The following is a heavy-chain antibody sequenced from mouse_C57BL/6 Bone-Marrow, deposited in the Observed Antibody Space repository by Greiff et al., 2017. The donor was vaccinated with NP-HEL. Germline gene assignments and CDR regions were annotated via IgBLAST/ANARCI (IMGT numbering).Heavy chain of an antibody. J-gene: IGHJ2*01. D-gene: IGHD2-3*01. Sequence: VQLQQPGAELVKPGASVKLSCKASGYTFTSYWMQWVKQRPGQGLEWIGEIDPSDSYTNYNQKFKGKATLTVDTSSSTAYMQLSSLTSEDSAVYYCARSDGYYPDYWGQGTTLTVSS. V-gene: IGHV1-50*01. CDR2: IDPSDSYT. CDR3: ARSDGYYPDY. CDR1: GYTFTSYW.